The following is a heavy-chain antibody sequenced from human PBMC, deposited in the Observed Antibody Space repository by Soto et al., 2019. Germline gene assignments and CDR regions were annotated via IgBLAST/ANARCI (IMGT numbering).Heavy chain of an antibody. D-gene: IGHD3-3*01. CDR3: ARQRAYYDFWSGYLDY. CDR2: IYYSGST. V-gene: IGHV4-39*01. CDR1: GGSISSSSYY. J-gene: IGHJ4*02. Sequence: PSETLSLTCIVSGGSISSSSYYWGWIRQPPGKGLEWIGSIYYSGSTYYNPSLKSRVTISVDTSKNQFSLKLSSVTAADTAVYYCARQRAYYDFWSGYLDYWGQGTLVTVSS.